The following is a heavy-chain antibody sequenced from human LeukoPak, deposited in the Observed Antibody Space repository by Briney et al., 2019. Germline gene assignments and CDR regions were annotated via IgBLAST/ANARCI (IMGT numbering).Heavy chain of an antibody. CDR2: ISGSGGST. Sequence: LPGRSLRLSCAASGFTFSSYAMSWVRQAPGKGLEWVSAISGSGGSTYYADSVKGRFTISRDNSKNTLYLQMNSLRAEDTAVYYCAKVRFENYDILTGYYTREYYFDYWGQGTLVTVSS. D-gene: IGHD3-9*01. CDR1: GFTFSSYA. V-gene: IGHV3-23*01. CDR3: AKVRFENYDILTGYYTREYYFDY. J-gene: IGHJ4*02.